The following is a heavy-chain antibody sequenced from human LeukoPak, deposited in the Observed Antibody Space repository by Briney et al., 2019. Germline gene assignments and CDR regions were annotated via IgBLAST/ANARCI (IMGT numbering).Heavy chain of an antibody. CDR1: GGSISSYY. CDR2: IYYSGST. CDR3: ASLAYGSGSPFDP. J-gene: IGHJ5*02. V-gene: IGHV4-59*08. D-gene: IGHD3-10*01. Sequence: SETLSLTCTVSGGSISSYYWSWIRQPPGKGLEWIGYIYYSGSTNCNPSLKSRVTISVDTSKNQFSLKLSSVTAADTAVYYCASLAYGSGSPFDPWGQGTLVTVSS.